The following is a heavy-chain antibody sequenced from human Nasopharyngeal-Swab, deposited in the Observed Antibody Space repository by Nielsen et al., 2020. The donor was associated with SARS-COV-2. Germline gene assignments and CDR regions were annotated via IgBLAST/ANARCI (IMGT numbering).Heavy chain of an antibody. D-gene: IGHD6-19*01. Sequence: AVKVSCKASAGTFSSYAISWVRQAPGQGLEWRGGIIPIFGTANYAQKFQGRVTITADESTSTAYMELSSLRSEDTAVYYCARERYSSGWTTLGGSAYSYYGMDVWGQGTTVTVSS. CDR2: IIPIFGTA. J-gene: IGHJ6*02. CDR1: AGTFSSYA. V-gene: IGHV1-69*13. CDR3: ARERYSSGWTTLGGSAYSYYGMDV.